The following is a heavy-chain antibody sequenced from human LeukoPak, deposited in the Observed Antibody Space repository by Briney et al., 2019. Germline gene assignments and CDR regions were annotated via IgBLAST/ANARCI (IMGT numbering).Heavy chain of an antibody. V-gene: IGHV1-2*02. CDR1: GYTFTDYY. CDR3: ARNSGPDAFDI. CDR2: IKPNSGGT. D-gene: IGHD2-21*01. J-gene: IGHJ3*02. Sequence: ASVKVSCKASGYTFTDYYMHWVRQAPGQGPEWMGWIKPNSGGTSYTQKFQGRVTMTRDTSISTAYMELSRLRSDDTAVYYCARNSGPDAFDIWGQGTMVTVSS.